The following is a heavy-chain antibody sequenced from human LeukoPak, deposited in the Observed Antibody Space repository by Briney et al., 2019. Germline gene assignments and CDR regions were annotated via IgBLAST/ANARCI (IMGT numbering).Heavy chain of an antibody. Sequence: PSETLSLTFTFPGGSLRSCYWSWIRQPPGKGLEWIGYIDYSGSPNYKPSLQSRVNIPVHTSKDQFSLKLSSVTGADTAVYYCARSRGLELDWFDPWGQGTLVTVSS. CDR3: ARSRGLELDWFDP. D-gene: IGHD1-7*01. J-gene: IGHJ5*02. CDR1: GGSLRSCY. CDR2: IDYSGSP. V-gene: IGHV4-59*08.